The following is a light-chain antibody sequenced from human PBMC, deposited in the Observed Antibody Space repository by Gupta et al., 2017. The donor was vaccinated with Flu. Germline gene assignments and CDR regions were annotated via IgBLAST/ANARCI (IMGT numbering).Light chain of an antibody. CDR3: MQALQIPYT. V-gene: IGKV2-28*01. Sequence: PGEPASISCRSSQSRRHSSGYKHLNWYLQKPGQAPQLLFYLGFNLPCGGRGRFSGSVAGTDFALNISRGEADDVGIYYCMQALQIPYTFGQGNKLX. CDR2: LGF. CDR1: QSRRHSSGYKH. J-gene: IGKJ2*01.